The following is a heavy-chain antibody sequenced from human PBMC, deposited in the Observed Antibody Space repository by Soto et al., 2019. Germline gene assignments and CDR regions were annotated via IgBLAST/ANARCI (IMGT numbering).Heavy chain of an antibody. J-gene: IGHJ6*02. CDR2: IIPIFGTA. CDR3: ARITYGSGSNPYYYYGMDV. V-gene: IGHV1-69*13. D-gene: IGHD3-10*01. Sequence: AVKVACKASGGTFSSYAISWVRQAPGQGLEWMGGIIPIFGTANYAQKFQGRVTITADESTSTAYMELSSLRSEDTAVYYCARITYGSGSNPYYYYGMDVWGQGTTVTVSS. CDR1: GGTFSSYA.